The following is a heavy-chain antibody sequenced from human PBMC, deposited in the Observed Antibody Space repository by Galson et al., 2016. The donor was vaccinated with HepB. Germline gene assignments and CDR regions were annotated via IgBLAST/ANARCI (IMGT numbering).Heavy chain of an antibody. CDR1: GDSISNNYW. D-gene: IGHD2-2*01. J-gene: IGHJ5*02. V-gene: IGHV4-4*02. CDR2: IYHTGTS. CDR3: ARAAIIPGARMVFDP. Sequence: SETLSLTCAVSGDSISNNYWWTWVRHVPGKGLEWIGEIYHTGTSNNNPFLSSRFTLSVDKSRNQFSLNLTSVTAADTAVYYCARAAIIPGARMVFDPWGQGILVTVSS.